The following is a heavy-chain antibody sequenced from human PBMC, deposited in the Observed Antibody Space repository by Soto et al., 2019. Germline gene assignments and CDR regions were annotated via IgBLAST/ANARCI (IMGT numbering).Heavy chain of an antibody. CDR3: ARAPRGGVIIVITSAQIDY. J-gene: IGHJ4*02. Sequence: ASVKVSCKASGYDFTDHYIHWVRQAPGQGLEWMGIISPDGGSTRYSQQFQARITMTRDTSTSTVYMELSSLRSEDMAVYYCARAPRGGVIIVITSAQIDYWGQGTLVTVSS. CDR2: ISPDGGST. CDR1: GYDFTDHY. V-gene: IGHV1-46*01. D-gene: IGHD3-10*01.